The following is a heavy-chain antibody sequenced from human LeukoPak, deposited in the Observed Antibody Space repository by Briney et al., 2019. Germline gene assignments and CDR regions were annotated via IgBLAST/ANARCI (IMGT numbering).Heavy chain of an antibody. J-gene: IGHJ4*02. CDR1: GFTFNSYA. CDR2: ISGSGGST. CDR3: AKENNAVIFGVVPFDS. V-gene: IGHV3-23*01. D-gene: IGHD3-3*01. Sequence: PGGSLRLSCAASGFTFNSYAMSWVRQAPGKGLECVSAISGSGGSTYYADSVKGRFTISRDNYKNTLYLQMNSLRAEDTAVYYCAKENNAVIFGVVPFDSWGQGTLVTVSS.